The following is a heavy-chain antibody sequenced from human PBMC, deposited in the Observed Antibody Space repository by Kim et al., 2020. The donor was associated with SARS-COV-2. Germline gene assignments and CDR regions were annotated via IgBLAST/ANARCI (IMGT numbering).Heavy chain of an antibody. V-gene: IGHV4-34*01. CDR1: GGSFSGYY. D-gene: IGHD6-13*01. CDR3: ARFQQLVTDFDY. J-gene: IGHJ4*02. Sequence: SETLSLTCAVYGGSFSGYYWSWIRQPPGKGLEWIGEINHSGSTNYNPSLKSRVTISVDTSKNQFSLKLSSVTAADTAVYYYARFQQLVTDFDYWGQGTLVTVSS. CDR2: INHSGST.